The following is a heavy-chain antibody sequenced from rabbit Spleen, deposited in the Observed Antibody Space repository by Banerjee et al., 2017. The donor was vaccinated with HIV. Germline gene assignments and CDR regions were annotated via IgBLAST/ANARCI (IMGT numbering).Heavy chain of an antibody. V-gene: IGHV1S40*01. J-gene: IGHJ6*01. Sequence: QSLEESGGDLVKPGASLTLTCKASGFSFSSSHWICWVRQAPGKGLEWIACIRGSDSYTFYASWAKGRLTISKTSSTTVTLQMTSLTAADTATYFCARDTSTSFSTYGMDLWGPGTLVTVS. CDR3: ARDTSTSFSTYGMDL. D-gene: IGHD1-1*01. CDR1: GFSFSSSHW. CDR2: IRGSDSYT.